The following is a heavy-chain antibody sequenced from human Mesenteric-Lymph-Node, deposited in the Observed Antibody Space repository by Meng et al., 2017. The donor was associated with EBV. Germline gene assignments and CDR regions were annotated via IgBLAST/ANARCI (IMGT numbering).Heavy chain of an antibody. Sequence: GSGPGLVKASDTRSLTCTVSGDSISSSSYWVWIRQPPGKGLEWIGSIYSGGSSFYSPSFESRLTISVDTSKNQFSLKLNSLTAADTAVYFCASHDYYNARWYVNLWGRGIVVTVSS. CDR3: ASHDYYNARWYVNL. CDR2: IYSGGSS. D-gene: IGHD6-13*01. J-gene: IGHJ4*02. CDR1: GDSISSSSY. V-gene: IGHV4-39*01.